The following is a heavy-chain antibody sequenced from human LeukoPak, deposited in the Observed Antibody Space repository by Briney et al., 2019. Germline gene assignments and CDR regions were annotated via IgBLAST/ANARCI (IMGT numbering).Heavy chain of an antibody. J-gene: IGHJ4*02. CDR1: GFTFGGYA. D-gene: IGHD6-6*01. CDR2: ISGSGGST. V-gene: IGHV3-23*01. Sequence: GGSLRLSCAASGFTFGGYAMGWVRQAPGKGLEGVSAISGSGGSTYYADSVKGRFTISRDNAKNSLYLQMNSLRAEDTAVYYCARSPSRRSIAARDYWGQGTLVTVSS. CDR3: ARSPSRRSIAARDY.